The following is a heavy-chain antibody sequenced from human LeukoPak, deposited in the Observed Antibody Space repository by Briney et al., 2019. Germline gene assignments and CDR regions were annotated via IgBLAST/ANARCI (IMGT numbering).Heavy chain of an antibody. D-gene: IGHD6-13*01. CDR3: ARLRPSIGAAGTFDY. V-gene: IGHV4-59*08. J-gene: IGHJ4*02. CDR2: IYYTGST. CDR1: GDSIGSYF. Sequence: SETLSLTCTVSGDSIGSYFWSWIRQPPGKGLEWIGYIYYTGSTKYNASLKSRVTISVDTSKNQFSLKLSSVTAADTAVYYCARLRPSIGAAGTFDYWGQGTLVTVSS.